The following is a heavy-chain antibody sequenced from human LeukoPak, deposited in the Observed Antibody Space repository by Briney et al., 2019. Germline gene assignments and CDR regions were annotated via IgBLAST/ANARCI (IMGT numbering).Heavy chain of an antibody. CDR2: ITYSGST. Sequence: PSETLSLTCTVSGGSISSRGYYWGWIRQPPGKGLEWIGTITYSGSTYFSPSVKSRVTMSMDTSKNQFSLKLSSVTAADTAVYYCASIYCSSTSCIDYWGQGTLVTVSS. CDR1: GGSISSRGYY. J-gene: IGHJ4*02. V-gene: IGHV4-39*07. CDR3: ASIYCSSTSCIDY. D-gene: IGHD2-2*01.